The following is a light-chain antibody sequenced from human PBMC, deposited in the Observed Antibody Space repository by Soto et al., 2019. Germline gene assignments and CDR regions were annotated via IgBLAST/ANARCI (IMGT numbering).Light chain of an antibody. V-gene: IGLV2-14*03. CDR1: SSDVGAYNY. Sequence: QSVLTQPASVSGSPGQSITIFCTGTSSDVGAYNYVSWHQHHPGKAPRALIYDVSNRPSGVSSRFSGSKSGNTASLTISGLQAEDEAEYYCNSFTSTSTFVFGGGTKVTVL. J-gene: IGLJ1*01. CDR3: NSFTSTSTFV. CDR2: DVS.